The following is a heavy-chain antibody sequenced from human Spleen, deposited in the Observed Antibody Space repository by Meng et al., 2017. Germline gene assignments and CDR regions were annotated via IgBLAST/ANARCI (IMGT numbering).Heavy chain of an antibody. CDR2: IIPIFGTT. D-gene: IGHD6-19*01. Sequence: SVKVSCKASGGTFSSYAITWVRQAPGQGLEWMGGIIPIFGTTTYAQNFQGRVTFSADESTTTAYMELSSLRSEDTAVYYCARGPYSTGWFDYWGQGTLVTVSS. CDR3: ARGPYSTGWFDY. CDR1: GGTFSSYA. V-gene: IGHV1-69*13. J-gene: IGHJ4*02.